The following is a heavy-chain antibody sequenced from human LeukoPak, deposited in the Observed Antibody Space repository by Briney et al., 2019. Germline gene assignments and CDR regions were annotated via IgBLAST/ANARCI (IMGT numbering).Heavy chain of an antibody. CDR2: IPYDGSNK. D-gene: IGHD5-24*01. V-gene: IGHV3-30-3*01. Sequence: PGRSLRLSCAASGFTFSSYAMHWVRQAPGKGLEWVAVIPYDGSNKYYADSVKGRFTISRDNSKNTLYLQMNSLRAEDTAVYYCARGSRDGYKIKTPLLDYWGQGTLVTVSS. CDR1: GFTFSSYA. J-gene: IGHJ4*02. CDR3: ARGSRDGYKIKTPLLDY.